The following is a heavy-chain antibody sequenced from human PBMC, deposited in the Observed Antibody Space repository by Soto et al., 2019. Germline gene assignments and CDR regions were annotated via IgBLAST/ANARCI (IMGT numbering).Heavy chain of an antibody. Sequence: SVKVSCKASGGTFSSYAISWVRQSPEQGLEWMGGIIPIFGTANYAQKFQGRVTITADESTSTAYMELSSLRYEDTAVYYCARDYYDSSGYYRGWYFDLWGRGTLVTVSS. V-gene: IGHV1-69*13. CDR3: ARDYYDSSGYYRGWYFDL. CDR2: IIPIFGTA. J-gene: IGHJ2*01. CDR1: GGTFSSYA. D-gene: IGHD3-22*01.